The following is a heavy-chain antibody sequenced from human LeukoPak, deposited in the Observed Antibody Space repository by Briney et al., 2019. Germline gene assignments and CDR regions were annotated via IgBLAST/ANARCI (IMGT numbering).Heavy chain of an antibody. CDR2: IWYDGSHQ. CDR1: EFAFSFPG. J-gene: IGHJ6*03. D-gene: IGHD3-3*01. Sequence: PGRALRLSCAASEFAFSFPGMHWVRQAPGKGLEWVALIWYDGSHQYYADSVKGRFTISRDNSKNTLYLQMNSLRAEDTAVYYCAKGPDDFWSGYYMDVWGKGTTVTVSS. V-gene: IGHV3-33*06. CDR3: AKGPDDFWSGYYMDV.